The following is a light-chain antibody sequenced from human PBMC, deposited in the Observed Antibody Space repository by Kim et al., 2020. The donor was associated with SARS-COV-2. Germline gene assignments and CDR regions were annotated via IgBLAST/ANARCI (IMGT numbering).Light chain of an antibody. CDR2: DVS. CDR3: CSYAGSYTYV. V-gene: IGLV2-11*01. J-gene: IGLJ1*01. Sequence: GQSVTISCAGTSSDVGAYNRVSWYQQPPGKAPKLMIYDVSKRPSGVPDRFSGSKSGNTASLTISGLQAEDEADYYCCSYAGSYTYVFGTGTKVTVL. CDR1: SSDVGAYNR.